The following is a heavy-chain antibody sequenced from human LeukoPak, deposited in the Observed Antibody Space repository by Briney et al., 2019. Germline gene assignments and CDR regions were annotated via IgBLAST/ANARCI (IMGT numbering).Heavy chain of an antibody. D-gene: IGHD4-17*01. J-gene: IGHJ4*02. CDR3: ARSLNGDPPDFDY. V-gene: IGHV3-33*01. CDR1: GFTFSSYG. Sequence: GRSLRLSCAASGFTFSSYGMHWVRQAPGKGLEWVAVIWNDGSNKYYADSVKGRFTISRDNSKNTLYLKMNSLRAEDTAVYYCARSLNGDPPDFDYWGQGTLVTVSS. CDR2: IWNDGSNK.